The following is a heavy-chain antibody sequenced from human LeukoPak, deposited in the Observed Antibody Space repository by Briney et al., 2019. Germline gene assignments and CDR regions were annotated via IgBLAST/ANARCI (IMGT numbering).Heavy chain of an antibody. CDR3: ATSESRTKFDF. D-gene: IGHD1/OR15-1a*01. Sequence: GESLKISCKGSGYRFTTYWIGWVRQMPGKGLEWMGIVFPGDSDTIYNPSFQGQVTTSADKSINTAYLQWSSLKASDTAMYYCATSESRTKFDFWGQGTLVTVSS. CDR1: GYRFTTYW. V-gene: IGHV5-51*01. J-gene: IGHJ4*02. CDR2: VFPGDSDT.